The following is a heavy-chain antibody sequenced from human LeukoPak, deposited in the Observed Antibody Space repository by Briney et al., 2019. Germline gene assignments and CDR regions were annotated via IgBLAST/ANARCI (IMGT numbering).Heavy chain of an antibody. CDR1: GFTFSIHA. CDR3: AKVWSRAVGLRPGPLDY. Sequence: PGGSLRLSCAASGFTFSIHAMNWVRQAPGKGLEWVAVISYDGSNKYYADSVKGRFTISRDNSKNTLYLQMNSLRAEDTAVYYCAKVWSRAVGLRPGPLDYWGQGTLVTVSS. V-gene: IGHV3-30*18. J-gene: IGHJ4*02. D-gene: IGHD3-3*01. CDR2: ISYDGSNK.